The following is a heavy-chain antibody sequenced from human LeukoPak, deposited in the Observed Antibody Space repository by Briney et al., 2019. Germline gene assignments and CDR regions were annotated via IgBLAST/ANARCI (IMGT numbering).Heavy chain of an antibody. Sequence: GGSLRLSCAASGFTFSGYGMHWVRQAPGKGLEWVAFIRYDGSNKYYADSVKGRFTVSRDNSKSTLYLQMNSLRAEDTAVYYCARAAVATNWFDPWGQGTLVTVSS. V-gene: IGHV3-30*02. CDR2: IRYDGSNK. J-gene: IGHJ5*02. CDR3: ARAAVATNWFDP. CDR1: GFTFSGYG. D-gene: IGHD6-19*01.